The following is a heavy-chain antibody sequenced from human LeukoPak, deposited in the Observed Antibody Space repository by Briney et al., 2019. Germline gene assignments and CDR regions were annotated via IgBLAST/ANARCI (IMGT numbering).Heavy chain of an antibody. CDR2: IYYSGST. CDR3: ARMSGVGFSSPSGDV. J-gene: IGHJ2*01. D-gene: IGHD6-19*01. V-gene: IGHV4-59*12. Sequence: PSETLSLTCTVSGGSISSYYWSWIRQPPGKGLEWIGYIYYSGSTNYNPSLKSRVTISVDTPKNQFSLRLSSVTAADTAVYYCARMSGVGFSSPSGDVWGRGTLVTVSS. CDR1: GGSISSYY.